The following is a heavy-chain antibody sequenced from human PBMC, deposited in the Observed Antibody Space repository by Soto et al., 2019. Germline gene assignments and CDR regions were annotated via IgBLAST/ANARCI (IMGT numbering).Heavy chain of an antibody. CDR3: ARLGFNYDFLSGYYNVHHYYGIDV. V-gene: IGHV5-51*01. D-gene: IGHD3-3*01. Sequence: PGESLKISCSGSVYKVSTWHNLPSYCIAWVRQMPGEGLEWMGITYPGDSDTRYSPSFQGQVTISADKSINSVYLQWSSLKASDTATYYCARLGFNYDFLSGYYNVHHYYGIDVWGQGTTVTVSS. CDR2: TYPGDSDT. J-gene: IGHJ6*02. CDR1: VYKVSTWHNLPSYC.